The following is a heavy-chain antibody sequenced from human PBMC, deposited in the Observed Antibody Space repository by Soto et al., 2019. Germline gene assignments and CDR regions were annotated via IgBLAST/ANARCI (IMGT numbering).Heavy chain of an antibody. V-gene: IGHV4-4*02. Sequence: QVQLQESGPGLVRPAGTLSLTCAVFGDSMNTNNWWSWVRQTPGKGLEWIGEIHHNGDTTYTPSLKSRVTMSLDKSKNQFHLKLNSVTAADTATYYCARMSYFYDKWYFDLWGRGTLVTVSS. J-gene: IGHJ2*01. CDR1: GDSMNTNNW. CDR2: IHHNGDT. D-gene: IGHD3-22*01. CDR3: ARMSYFYDKWYFDL.